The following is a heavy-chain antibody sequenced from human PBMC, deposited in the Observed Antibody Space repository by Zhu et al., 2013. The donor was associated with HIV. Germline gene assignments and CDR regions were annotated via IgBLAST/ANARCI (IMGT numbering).Heavy chain of an antibody. CDR2: SSQLNDYR. V-gene: IGHV1-18*01. J-gene: IGHJ4*02. CDR3: ARDVVGLRSFDY. Sequence: QVHLVQSGGEVKKPGASVKVSCKTSGYRFTDYGISWVRQAPGQGLEWMGWSSQLNDYRKYAQKFQGRLTMTTDKSTRTAYLELMSLTSDDTAEYYCARDVVGLRSFDYVGPGNPGHRL. D-gene: IGHD2-21*01. CDR1: GYRFTDYG.